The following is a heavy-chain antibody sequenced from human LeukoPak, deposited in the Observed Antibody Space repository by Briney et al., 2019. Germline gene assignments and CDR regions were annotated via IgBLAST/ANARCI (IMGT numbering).Heavy chain of an antibody. CDR2: IKQDGSEK. D-gene: IGHD2-15*01. V-gene: IGHV3-7*01. CDR3: ARYGSGGSCDDY. Sequence: GGSLRLSCAASGFTFDDHGMSWVRQAPGKGLEWVANIKQDGSEKYYVDSVKGRFTISRDNAKNSLYLQMNSLRAEDTAVYYCARYGSGGSCDDYGGRGNVVTVSS. CDR1: GFTFDDHG. J-gene: IGHJ4*02.